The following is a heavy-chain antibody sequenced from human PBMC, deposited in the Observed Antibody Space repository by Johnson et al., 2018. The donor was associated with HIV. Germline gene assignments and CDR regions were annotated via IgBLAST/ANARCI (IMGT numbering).Heavy chain of an antibody. Sequence: VQLVESGGGLVQPGGSLRLSCAASGFTFSSYWMSWVRQAPGKGLEWVANIKQDGTEKYYVDFVKGRFTISRDNAKNSLYLQVNTLTVEDTAVYYCVRDVVDDGRYPPDAFDVWGHGAMVIVSS. CDR2: IKQDGTEK. J-gene: IGHJ3*01. CDR3: VRDVVDDGRYPPDAFDV. CDR1: GFTFSSYW. V-gene: IGHV3-7*05. D-gene: IGHD2-21*01.